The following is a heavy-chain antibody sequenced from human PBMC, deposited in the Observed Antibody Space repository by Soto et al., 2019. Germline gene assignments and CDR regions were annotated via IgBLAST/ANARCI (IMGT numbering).Heavy chain of an antibody. CDR3: ARGKRGYYGSGSYSSGGDY. J-gene: IGHJ4*02. CDR1: GGSISSYY. D-gene: IGHD3-10*01. V-gene: IGHV4-59*01. Sequence: SETLSLTCTVSGGSISSYYWSWIRQPPGKGLEWIGYIYYSGSTKYNPSLKSRVTISVDTSKNQFSLKLSSVTAADTAVYYCARGKRGYYGSGSYSSGGDYWGQGTLVTVSS. CDR2: IYYSGST.